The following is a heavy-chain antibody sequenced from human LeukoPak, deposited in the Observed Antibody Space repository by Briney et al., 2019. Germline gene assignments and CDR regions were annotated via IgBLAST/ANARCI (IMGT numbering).Heavy chain of an antibody. CDR1: GGSISSYY. J-gene: IGHJ3*02. CDR3: ARAGSGYSFDI. CDR2: LYYSGST. V-gene: IGHV4-59*01. D-gene: IGHD3-22*01. Sequence: SETLSLTCTVSGGSISSYYWSWIRQPPGKGLEWIGYLYYSGSTDYNPSLKSRVTISVDTSKNQFSLKLSSVTAADTAVYYCARAGSGYSFDIWSQGTMVTVSS.